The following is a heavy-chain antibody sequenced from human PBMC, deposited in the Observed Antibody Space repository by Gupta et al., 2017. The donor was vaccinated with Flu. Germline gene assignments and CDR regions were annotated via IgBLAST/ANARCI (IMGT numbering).Heavy chain of an antibody. J-gene: IGHJ6*02. V-gene: IGHV3-30*18. CDR1: GFSFRLYG. Sequence: QVQLVESGGGVVPPGTSLRLSCAASGFSFRLYGMHWVLQAPGKGLEWVAVISSDGSNIYYADSVKGRFTISRDNSKNTLYLQMNSLRADDTALYYCAKDGPRVHYYYGMDVWGQGTTVTVSS. D-gene: IGHD6-6*01. CDR3: AKDGPRVHYYYGMDV. CDR2: ISSDGSNI.